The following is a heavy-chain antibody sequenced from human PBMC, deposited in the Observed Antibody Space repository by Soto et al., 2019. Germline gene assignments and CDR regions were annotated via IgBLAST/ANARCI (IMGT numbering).Heavy chain of an antibody. CDR1: GYTLTELS. D-gene: IGHD3-3*01. Sequence: VSVKVSCKVSGYTLTELSMHWVRQAPGKGLEWMGGFDPEDGETIYAQKFQGRVTMTEDTSTDTAYMELSSLRSEDTAVYYCATETITIFGVVIRWFDPWGQGTLVTVSS. CDR2: FDPEDGET. V-gene: IGHV1-24*01. CDR3: ATETITIFGVVIRWFDP. J-gene: IGHJ5*02.